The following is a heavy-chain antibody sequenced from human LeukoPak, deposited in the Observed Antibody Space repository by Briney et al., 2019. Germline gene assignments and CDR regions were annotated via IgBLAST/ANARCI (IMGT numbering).Heavy chain of an antibody. J-gene: IGHJ3*02. CDR3: AKDLVATTQWLVSYAFDI. CDR1: GFTFSSYA. CDR2: ISGSGGST. D-gene: IGHD6-19*01. Sequence: GGSLGLSCAASGFTFSSYAMSWVRQAPGKGLEWVSAISGSGGSTYYADSVKGRFTISRDNSKNTLYLQMNSLRAEDTAVYYCAKDLVATTQWLVSYAFDIWGQGTMVTVSS. V-gene: IGHV3-23*01.